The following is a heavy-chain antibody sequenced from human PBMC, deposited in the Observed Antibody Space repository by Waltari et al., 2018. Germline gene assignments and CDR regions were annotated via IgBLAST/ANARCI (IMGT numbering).Heavy chain of an antibody. CDR3: ARGSEGSYCSGGTCYSYYYMDV. V-gene: IGHV4-59*01. CDR2: ISYSGST. J-gene: IGHJ6*03. Sequence: QVQLQESGPGLVKPAETLSLTCTVSGGSISNYYCSWIRQPPGKGLEWIGYISYSGSTTYSPSLKSRVTRTVDTSKKQFSLKLNFVTAADTSVYYCARGSEGSYCSGGTCYSYYYMDVWGKGTTVTVSS. CDR1: GGSISNYY. D-gene: IGHD2-15*01.